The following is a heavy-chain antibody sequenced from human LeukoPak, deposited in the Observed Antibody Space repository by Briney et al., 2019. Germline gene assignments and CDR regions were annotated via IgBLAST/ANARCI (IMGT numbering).Heavy chain of an antibody. J-gene: IGHJ3*02. D-gene: IGHD3-22*01. Sequence: SETLSLTCTVSGDSISSYYWSWIRQPPGKGLEWIGSIYYSGSTYYNPSLKSRVTISVDTSKNQFSLKLTSVTAADTAVFYCATDYFDSSGHLGYDTFDIWGQGTMVTVSS. V-gene: IGHV4-59*05. CDR1: GDSISSYY. CDR3: ATDYFDSSGHLGYDTFDI. CDR2: IYYSGST.